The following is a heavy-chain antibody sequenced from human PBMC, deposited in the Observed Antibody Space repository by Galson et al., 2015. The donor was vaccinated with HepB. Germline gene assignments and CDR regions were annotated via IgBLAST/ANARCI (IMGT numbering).Heavy chain of an antibody. CDR1: GFTFGSYA. CDR3: ARDRGPSSGSSSSGYGMDV. V-gene: IGHV3-30-3*01. D-gene: IGHD6-6*01. J-gene: IGHJ6*02. Sequence: SLRLSCAASGFTFGSYALHWVRQAPGKGLEWVALISYDGSNKYYAESVMGRFTISRDNSKNTLYLEMNSLRTEDTAVYYCARDRGPSSGSSSSGYGMDVWGQGTTVTVSS. CDR2: ISYDGSNK.